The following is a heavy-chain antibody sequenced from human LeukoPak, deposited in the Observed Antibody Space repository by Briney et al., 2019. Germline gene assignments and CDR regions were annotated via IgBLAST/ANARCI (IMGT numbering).Heavy chain of an antibody. Sequence: GGSLRLSCAASGFTFSSYGMHWVRQAPGKGLEWVAVISYDGSNKYYADSVKGRFTISRDNSKNTLYLQMNSLRAEDTAVYYCAKDLEAVVTPQDWFDPWGQGTLVTVSS. CDR2: ISYDGSNK. CDR3: AKDLEAVVTPQDWFDP. CDR1: GFTFSSYG. J-gene: IGHJ5*02. D-gene: IGHD4-23*01. V-gene: IGHV3-30*18.